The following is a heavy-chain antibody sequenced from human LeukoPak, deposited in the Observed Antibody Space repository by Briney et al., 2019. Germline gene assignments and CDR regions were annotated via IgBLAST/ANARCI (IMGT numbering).Heavy chain of an antibody. CDR2: IIPIFGTA. CDR1: GGTFSSYA. Sequence: ASVKVSCKASGGTFSSYAISWVRQAPGQGLEWMGGIIPIFGTANYAQKFQGRVTITRDTSASTAYMELSSLRSEDTAVYYCARDGYGYYDSSGDAFDIWGQGTMVTVSS. J-gene: IGHJ3*02. V-gene: IGHV1-69*05. CDR3: ARDGYGYYDSSGDAFDI. D-gene: IGHD3-22*01.